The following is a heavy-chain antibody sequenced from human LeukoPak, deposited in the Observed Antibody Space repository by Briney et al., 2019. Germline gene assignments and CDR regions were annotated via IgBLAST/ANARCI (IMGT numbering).Heavy chain of an antibody. CDR3: ARVGQGEWFFDL. CDR2: INSDGSST. Sequence: SGGSLRLSCAASGFTFSSYWMPWVRQAPGKGLVWVSRINSDGSSTSYADSVKGRFTISRDNAMNTLYLQMNSLGAEDTAVYYCARVGQGEWFFDLWGRGTLVTVSS. CDR1: GFTFSSYW. V-gene: IGHV3-74*01. J-gene: IGHJ2*01. D-gene: IGHD1-26*01.